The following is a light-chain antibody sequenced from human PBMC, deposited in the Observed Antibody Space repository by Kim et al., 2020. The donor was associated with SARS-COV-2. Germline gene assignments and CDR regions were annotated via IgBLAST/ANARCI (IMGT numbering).Light chain of an antibody. Sequence: SYELTQPPSVSVSPGQTASITCSGDKLGDKYACWYQQKPGQSPVLAIYQDNKRPSGIPKRFSGSNSGNTATLTISGTQAMDEAVYFCQAWDSSFVVFGGG. J-gene: IGLJ2*01. CDR2: QDN. V-gene: IGLV3-1*01. CDR3: QAWDSSFVV. CDR1: KLGDKY.